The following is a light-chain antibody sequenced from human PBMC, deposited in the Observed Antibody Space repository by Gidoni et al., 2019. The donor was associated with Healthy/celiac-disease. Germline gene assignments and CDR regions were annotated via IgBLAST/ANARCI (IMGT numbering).Light chain of an antibody. Sequence: DVGMTRHLRSLPVSLGQPVSIACSSSQSLVYSDGNTYLNWFQQRPGQSPRRLIYNVSDRDSGVPDRFSGSESGTDFTLKISRVEAEDVGVYYCMQGTHWPLTWTFGQGTKVEIK. J-gene: IGKJ1*01. CDR2: NVS. CDR3: MQGTHWPLTWT. V-gene: IGKV2-30*01. CDR1: QSLVYSDGNTY.